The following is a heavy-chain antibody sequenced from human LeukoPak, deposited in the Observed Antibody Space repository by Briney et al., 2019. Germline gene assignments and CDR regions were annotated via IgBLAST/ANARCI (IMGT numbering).Heavy chain of an antibody. CDR1: GFTFSSYG. D-gene: IGHD3-9*01. Sequence: GRSLRLFCAASGFTFSSYGMHWVRQAPGKGLEWVAVISYDGSNKYYADSVKGRFTISRDNSKNTLYLQMNSLRAEDTAVYYCAKDKRVYFDWLLSHFDYWGQGTLVTVSS. J-gene: IGHJ4*02. CDR3: AKDKRVYFDWLLSHFDY. V-gene: IGHV3-30*18. CDR2: ISYDGSNK.